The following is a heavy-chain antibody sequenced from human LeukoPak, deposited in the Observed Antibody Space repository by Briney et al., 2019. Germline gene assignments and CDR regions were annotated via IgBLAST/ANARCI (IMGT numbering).Heavy chain of an antibody. CDR2: IYYSGST. V-gene: IGHV4-30-4*02. CDR3: ARARLSSYGPYYYYGMDV. D-gene: IGHD5-18*01. J-gene: IGHJ6*02. CDR1: GGSISSGDYY. Sequence: PSETLSLTCTVSGGSISSGDYYWSWIRQPPGKGLEWIGYIYYSGSTYYNPSLKSRVTISVDTSKNQFSLKLSSVTAADTAVYYCARARLSSYGPYYYYGMDVWGQGTTVTVSS.